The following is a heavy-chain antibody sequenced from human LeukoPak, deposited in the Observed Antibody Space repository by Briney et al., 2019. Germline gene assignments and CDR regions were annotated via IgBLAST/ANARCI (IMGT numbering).Heavy chain of an antibody. CDR2: IIPILGIA. D-gene: IGHD6-19*01. J-gene: IGHJ4*02. V-gene: IGHV1-69*04. Sequence: SVKVSCKASGGTFSSYAISWVRQAPGQGLKWMGRIIPILGIANYAQKFQGRVTITADKSTSTAYMELSSLRSEDTAVYYCARSGGGYSSGWNYDYWGQGTLVTVSS. CDR3: ARSGGGYSSGWNYDY. CDR1: GGTFSSYA.